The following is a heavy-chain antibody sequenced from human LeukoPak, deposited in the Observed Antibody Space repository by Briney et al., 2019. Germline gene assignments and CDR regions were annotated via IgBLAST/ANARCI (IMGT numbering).Heavy chain of an antibody. D-gene: IGHD5-18*01. Sequence: NSSETLSLTCTVSGGSISSSSYYWRWIRQPPGKGLEWIGSIYYSGSTYYNPSLKSRVTISVDTSKNQFSLKLSSVTAADTAVYYCARFRWIQLSSSPPGTGEDDYWGQGTLVTVSS. CDR1: GGSISSSSYY. CDR2: IYYSGST. V-gene: IGHV4-39*01. CDR3: ARFRWIQLSSSPPGTGEDDY. J-gene: IGHJ4*02.